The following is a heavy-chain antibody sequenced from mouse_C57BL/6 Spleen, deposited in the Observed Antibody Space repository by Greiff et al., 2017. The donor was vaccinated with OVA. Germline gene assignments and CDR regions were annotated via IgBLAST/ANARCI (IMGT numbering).Heavy chain of an antibody. Sequence: EVQLVESGPGLVKPSQSLSLTCSVTGYSITSGYYWNWIRQFPGNKLEWMGYISYDGSNNYNPSLKNRISITRDTSKNQFFLKLNSVTTEDTATYYCARDPYYYGSRGYWYFDFWGTGTTVTVSS. V-gene: IGHV3-6*01. J-gene: IGHJ1*03. CDR2: ISYDGSN. CDR1: GYSITSGYY. D-gene: IGHD1-1*01. CDR3: ARDPYYYGSRGYWYFDF.